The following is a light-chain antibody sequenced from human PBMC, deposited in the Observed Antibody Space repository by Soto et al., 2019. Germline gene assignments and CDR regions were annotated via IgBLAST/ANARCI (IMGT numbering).Light chain of an antibody. V-gene: IGKV3-20*01. CDR2: GAS. Sequence: EIVLTQSPGTLSLSPGERATLSCRARQSVSSSYLAWYQQKPGQAPRQLIYGASSRATGIPDRFSGSGSGKDVTLTITRLEPEDFAVYYCQHYRTSFGGGTRVEIK. J-gene: IGKJ4*01. CDR1: QSVSSSY. CDR3: QHYRTS.